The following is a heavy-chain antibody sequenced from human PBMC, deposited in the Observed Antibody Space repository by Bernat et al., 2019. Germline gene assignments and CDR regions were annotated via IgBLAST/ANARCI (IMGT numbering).Heavy chain of an antibody. J-gene: IGHJ4*02. CDR3: ARLDGPYSSPRTNSHHDDY. D-gene: IGHD6-13*01. CDR2: IWYDGSNK. CDR1: GFTFSSYG. Sequence: QVQLVESGGGVVQPGRSLRLSCAASGFTFSSYGMHWVRQAPGKGLEWVAVIWYDGSNKYYADSVKGRFTISRDNSKNTLYLQMNSLRSEDTAVYYCARLDGPYSSPRTNSHHDDYWGQGTLVTVSS. V-gene: IGHV3-33*01.